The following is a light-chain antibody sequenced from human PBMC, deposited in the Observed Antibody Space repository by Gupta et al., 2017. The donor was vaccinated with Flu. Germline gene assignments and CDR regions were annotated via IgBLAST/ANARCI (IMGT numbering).Light chain of an antibody. Sequence: QTVMTKEPSFSVSPGGTVTITCGLSSGSVSTSYYPSWYQQTPGQAHRLLIYSKNICSAGVPDRFSGSISGNKAALTITEAQEDDASDYYCVLDRSSGMWVFGGGTKLTVL. CDR2: SKN. CDR1: SGSVSTSYY. V-gene: IGLV8-61*01. J-gene: IGLJ3*02. CDR3: VLDRSSGMWV.